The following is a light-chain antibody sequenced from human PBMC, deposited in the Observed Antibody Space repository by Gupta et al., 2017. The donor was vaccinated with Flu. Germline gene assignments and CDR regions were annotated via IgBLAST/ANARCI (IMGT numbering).Light chain of an antibody. CDR3: QSYDSSNQDWV. J-gene: IGLJ3*02. CDR1: RGSIASNY. V-gene: IGLV6-57*03. Sequence: NFMLTQPHSVSESQGKTVTISCTRSRGSIASNYVKWYQQRPGSAPTTVIYEDNQRPSGVPDRCSGSIDSSSNSASLTISGLKTEDEADYYCQSYDSSNQDWVFGGGTKLTVL. CDR2: EDN.